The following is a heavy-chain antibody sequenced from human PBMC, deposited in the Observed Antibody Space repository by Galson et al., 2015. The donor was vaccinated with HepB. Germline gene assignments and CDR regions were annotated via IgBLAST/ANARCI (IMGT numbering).Heavy chain of an antibody. D-gene: IGHD3-3*01. V-gene: IGHV4-59*08. CDR2: INYSGST. Sequence: CTVSGDSFSNYYWSWIRQPPGKRLEWIGYINYSGSTNYSPSLKSRVTIAIDTPRKQFSLNLNSVTAADTAVYYCARHFGGAYFDQWGQGTLVAVSS. J-gene: IGHJ4*02. CDR1: GDSFSNYY. CDR3: ARHFGGAYFDQ.